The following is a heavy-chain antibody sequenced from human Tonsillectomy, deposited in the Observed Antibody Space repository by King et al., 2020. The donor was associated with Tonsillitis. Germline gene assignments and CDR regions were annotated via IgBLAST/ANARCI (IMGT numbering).Heavy chain of an antibody. D-gene: IGHD3-22*01. CDR2: INPSGGST. Sequence: QLVQSGAEVKKPGASVKVSCKASGYTFTSYYMHWVRQAPGQGLEWMGIINPSGGSTSCAQKFQGRVTMTRDTSTSTVYMELSSLRSEDTAVYYCARANHYYDSSGQDPWYFDLWGRGTLVTVSS. V-gene: IGHV1-46*01. CDR3: ARANHYYDSSGQDPWYFDL. J-gene: IGHJ2*01. CDR1: GYTFTSYY.